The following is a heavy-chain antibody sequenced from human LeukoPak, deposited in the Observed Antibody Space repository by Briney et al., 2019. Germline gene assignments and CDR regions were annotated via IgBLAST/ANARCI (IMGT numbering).Heavy chain of an antibody. CDR2: IHHSGST. D-gene: IGHD3-9*01. J-gene: IGHJ4*02. Sequence: SETLSHTCTVSGVSITINYWWSWVRQSPGKGLEWIGEIHHSGSTTYNPSLKSRVTMSLDKSRNQISLKLRSVTAADTAVYYCATPTYFDILSGGWGRGTLVTVSS. CDR1: GVSITINYW. CDR3: ATPTYFDILSGG. V-gene: IGHV4-4*02.